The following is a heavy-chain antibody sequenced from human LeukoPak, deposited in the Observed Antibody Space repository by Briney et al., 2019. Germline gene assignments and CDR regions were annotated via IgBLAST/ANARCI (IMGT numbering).Heavy chain of an antibody. CDR1: GGSISSSNW. V-gene: IGHV4-4*02. D-gene: IGHD4-11*01. Sequence: PSGTLSLTCAVSGGSISSSNWWSWVRQPPGKGLEWIGDIYHSGSTNYNSSLKSRATISVDKSNNQFSLKLIPVTAADTAVYFCARLDYHLAFWGQGTLVTVSS. J-gene: IGHJ4*02. CDR2: IYHSGST. CDR3: ARLDYHLAF.